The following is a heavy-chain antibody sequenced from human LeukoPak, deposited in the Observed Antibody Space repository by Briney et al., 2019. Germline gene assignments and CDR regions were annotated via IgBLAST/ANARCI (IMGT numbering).Heavy chain of an antibody. J-gene: IGHJ6*03. CDR2: IYYSGST. D-gene: IGHD1-14*01. Sequence: SETLSLTCTVSGVSISSSSYYWGWIRQPPGKGLEWIGSIYYSGSTYYNPSLKSRVTISVDTSKNQFSLRLSSVTAADTAVYYCASPGNHYHYMDVWGKGTTVTVSS. V-gene: IGHV4-39*07. CDR1: GVSISSSSYY. CDR3: ASPGNHYHYMDV.